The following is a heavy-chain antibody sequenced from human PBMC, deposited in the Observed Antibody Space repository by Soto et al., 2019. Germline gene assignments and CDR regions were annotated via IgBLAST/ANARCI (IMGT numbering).Heavy chain of an antibody. CDR1: GYTFVDYF. CDR2: ISLRHHST. J-gene: IGHJ5*02. D-gene: IGHD2-2*02. CDR3: ARGLPSLYCSSTSCYTNWFDP. Sequence: ASVKVSCKTSGYTFVDYFIHWVRQAPGQGLEWMGIISLRHHSTSYAQKFQDRLSVTRDPSSTTIYMELGSLRSEDTAVYYCARGLPSLYCSSTSCYTNWFDPWGQGTLVTVSS. V-gene: IGHV1-46*01.